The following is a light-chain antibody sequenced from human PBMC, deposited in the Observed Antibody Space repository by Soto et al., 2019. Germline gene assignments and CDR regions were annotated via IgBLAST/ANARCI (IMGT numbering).Light chain of an antibody. CDR1: QSISSW. Sequence: DIQMTQSPSTLSASVGDRVTITCRASQSISSWLAWYQQKPGKAPKLLIYDASSLESGVPSRFSGSGSGTEFTLTISSLQPDDFSTYYCQQYDSYSLRWTFGQGTNLDIK. V-gene: IGKV1-5*01. J-gene: IGKJ1*01. CDR3: QQYDSYSLRWT. CDR2: DAS.